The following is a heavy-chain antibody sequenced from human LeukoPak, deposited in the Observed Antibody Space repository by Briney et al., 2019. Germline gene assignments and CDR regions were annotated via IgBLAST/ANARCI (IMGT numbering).Heavy chain of an antibody. D-gene: IGHD2-2*01. V-gene: IGHV3-66*01. CDR2: ICSGGST. CDR3: ARYCSSTSCQFDY. Sequence: GGSLRLSCAASGFTVSSNYMSWVRQAPGKGLEWVSVICSGGSTYYADSVKGRFTISRDNSKNTLYLQMNSLRAEDTAVYYCARYCSSTSCQFDYWGQGTLVTVSS. J-gene: IGHJ4*02. CDR1: GFTVSSNY.